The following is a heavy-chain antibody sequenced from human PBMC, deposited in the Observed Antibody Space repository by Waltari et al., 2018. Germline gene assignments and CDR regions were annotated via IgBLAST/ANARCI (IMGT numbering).Heavy chain of an antibody. CDR2: INPADSDT. D-gene: IGHD2-15*01. CDR3: ARRYCSGARCLYFDH. Sequence: EVQLVQSGAEVKKPGESLKISCQGSGSSFTSHCIAWVRQMPGKAPEWMVIINPADSDTRYSPSFQGQVTISADKSISTAYLQWSSLKASDTAMYYCARRYCSGARCLYFDHWGQGTLVTVSS. V-gene: IGHV5-51*01. J-gene: IGHJ4*02. CDR1: GSSFTSHC.